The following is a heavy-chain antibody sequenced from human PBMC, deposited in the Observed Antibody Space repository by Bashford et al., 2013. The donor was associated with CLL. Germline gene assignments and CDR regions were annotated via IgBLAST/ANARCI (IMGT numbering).Heavy chain of an antibody. CDR3: ARGPWIRRCVDF. CDR1: GDFVSSGTYY. Sequence: SETLSLTCNVSGDFVSSGTYYWSWIRQPPGKGLEWIGYTYHTGITNYNPSLKSRVIISLDTSKNQVSLNLTSVTAADTAIYYCARGPWIRRCVDFWGRGNPG. J-gene: IGHJ4*02. V-gene: IGHV4-61*01. D-gene: IGHD5-18*01. CDR2: TYHTGIT.